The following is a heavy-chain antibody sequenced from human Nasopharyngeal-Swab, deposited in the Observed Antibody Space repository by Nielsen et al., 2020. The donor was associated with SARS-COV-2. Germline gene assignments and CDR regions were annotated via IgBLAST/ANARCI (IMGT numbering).Heavy chain of an antibody. J-gene: IGHJ4*02. CDR3: ARDRGKPILVGVSRSSTNFDY. Sequence: ASVKVSCKASGYTFTSYGISWVRRAPGQGLEWMGWISAYNGNTNYAQKLQGRVTMTTDTSTSTAYMELRSLRSDDTAVYYCARDRGKPILVGVSRSSTNFDYWGQGTLVTVSS. D-gene: IGHD2-15*01. V-gene: IGHV1-18*04. CDR2: ISAYNGNT. CDR1: GYTFTSYG.